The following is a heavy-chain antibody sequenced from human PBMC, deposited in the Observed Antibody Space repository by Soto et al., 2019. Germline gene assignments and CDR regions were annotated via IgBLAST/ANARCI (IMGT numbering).Heavy chain of an antibody. D-gene: IGHD3-3*01. CDR1: GFSVSSYW. V-gene: IGHV3-7*01. J-gene: IGHJ4*02. CDR3: ARDLLYYDFWSGGSTVPYCIDY. Sequence: GGSLRPSCAASGFSVSSYWMSLVRQGPGKGPGWVANIKQDGSEKYYVDSVKGRFTIFRDKAKHSLYLQMKRLRAEDTGMHYFARDLLYYDFWSGGSTVPYCIDYWGQGTLVTVSS. CDR2: IKQDGSEK.